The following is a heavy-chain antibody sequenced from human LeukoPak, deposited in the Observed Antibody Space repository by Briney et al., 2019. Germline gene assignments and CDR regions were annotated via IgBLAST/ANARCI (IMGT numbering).Heavy chain of an antibody. J-gene: IGHJ4*02. CDR3: ARVLGYCSGGGCYSAFY. V-gene: IGHV1-46*01. Sequence: ASVKVSCKASGYTFTSYGISWVRQAPGQGLEWMGIINPSGGSTSYAQKFQGRVTMTRDTSTSTVYMELSSLRSEDTAVYYCARVLGYCSGGGCYSAFYWGQGTLVTVSS. CDR2: INPSGGST. CDR1: GYTFTSYG. D-gene: IGHD2-15*01.